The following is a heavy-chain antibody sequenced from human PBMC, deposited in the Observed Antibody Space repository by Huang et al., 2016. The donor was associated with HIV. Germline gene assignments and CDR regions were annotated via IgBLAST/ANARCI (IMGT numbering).Heavy chain of an antibody. Sequence: EVLLVESGGGLGQPGRSLRLYRAASGFIFDDYAMHWVRQAPGKGLEWVSRITWNSGNLDYADSVKVRFTISRDNAKRSLHLQMNSLRPEDTALYFCAKDMGFDNSGYLHIWGKGTMVTVSS. CDR1: GFIFDDYA. V-gene: IGHV3-9*01. CDR3: AKDMGFDNSGYLHI. CDR2: ITWNSGNL. D-gene: IGHD3-22*01. J-gene: IGHJ3*02.